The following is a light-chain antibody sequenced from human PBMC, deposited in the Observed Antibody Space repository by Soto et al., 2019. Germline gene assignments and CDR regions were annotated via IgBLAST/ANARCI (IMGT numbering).Light chain of an antibody. J-gene: IGKJ1*01. V-gene: IGKV3-15*01. CDR3: QQYNNWPTWT. Sequence: EIVMTQSPATLSVSPGERATLSCRASQSVSSNVAWYQQKYGQAPRLLIYGASTRATGIPARFSGSGSRTEFTLTISSLQSEDFAVYYWQQYNNWPTWTFGQGTKVEIK. CDR1: QSVSSN. CDR2: GAS.